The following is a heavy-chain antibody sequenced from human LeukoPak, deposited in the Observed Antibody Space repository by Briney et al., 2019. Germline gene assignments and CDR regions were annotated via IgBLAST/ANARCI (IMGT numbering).Heavy chain of an antibody. CDR3: ARVGGSYGFLSQKPRYFQH. CDR2: ISSSGSTI. CDR1: GFTFSSYE. J-gene: IGHJ1*01. Sequence: VGSLRLSCAASGFTFSSYEMNWVRQAPGKGLEWVSYISSSGSTIYYADSVKGRFTISRDNAKNSLYLQMNSLRAEDTAVYYCARVGGSYGFLSQKPRYFQHWGQGTLVTVSS. V-gene: IGHV3-48*03. D-gene: IGHD1-26*01.